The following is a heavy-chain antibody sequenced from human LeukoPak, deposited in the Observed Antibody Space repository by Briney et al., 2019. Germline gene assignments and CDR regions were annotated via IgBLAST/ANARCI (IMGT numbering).Heavy chain of an antibody. CDR2: IKQDGSEK. V-gene: IGHV3-7*01. Sequence: GGSLRLSCAASGFTFSSYWMSWVRQAPGKGLEWVANIKQDGSEKYYVDSVKGRFTISRDNAKNSLYLQMNSLRAEDTAVYYCARSRGTTSWYYYDSSGYYLDYWAREPWSPSPQ. J-gene: IGHJ4*02. CDR1: GFTFSSYW. CDR3: ARSRGTTSWYYYDSSGYYLDY. D-gene: IGHD3-22*01.